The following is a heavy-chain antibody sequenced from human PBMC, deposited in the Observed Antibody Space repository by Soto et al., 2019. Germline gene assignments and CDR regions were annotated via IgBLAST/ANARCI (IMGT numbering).Heavy chain of an antibody. V-gene: IGHV1-69*02. J-gene: IGHJ4*02. Sequence: SVKVSCKASGGTFSSYTISWVRQAPGQGLEWMGRIIPILGIANYAQKFQGRVTITADKSTSTAYLKWNSLKASDTAMYYCARPEIPTRSSDYDYPFDHWGQGTLVTVSS. CDR3: ARPEIPTRSSDYDYPFDH. CDR2: IIPILGIA. CDR1: GGTFSSYT. D-gene: IGHD3-22*01.